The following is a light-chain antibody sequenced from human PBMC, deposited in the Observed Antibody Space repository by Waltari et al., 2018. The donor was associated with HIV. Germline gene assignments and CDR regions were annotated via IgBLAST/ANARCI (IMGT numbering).Light chain of an antibody. CDR1: SEHRHYP. Sequence: QLVLTQSPSASASLGASVNLTCTLSSEHRHYPIACHQQQPEKGPRYVTKVNSDGSHSKGDGFRDRFSGSTSGAEHYLTISSLQSEDEADYYCQTWDTYVVFGGGTKLTVL. V-gene: IGLV4-69*01. CDR3: QTWDTYVV. CDR2: VNSDGSH. J-gene: IGLJ2*01.